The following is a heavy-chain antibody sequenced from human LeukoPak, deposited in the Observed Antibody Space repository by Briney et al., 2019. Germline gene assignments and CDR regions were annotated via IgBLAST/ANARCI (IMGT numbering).Heavy chain of an antibody. D-gene: IGHD1-20*01. J-gene: IGHJ4*02. CDR2: IKSKIDGGTT. CDR3: TTDAGFDTRWYNW. V-gene: IGHV3-15*01. CDR1: GFTSSNAY. Sequence: GGSLRLSCAASGFTSSNAYMSWVRQAPGKGLEWVGRIKSKIDGGTTDYAAPVKGRFTISRDDSRNTLYLQMNSLETEDTAVYYCTTDAGFDTRWYNWWGRGTLVTVSS.